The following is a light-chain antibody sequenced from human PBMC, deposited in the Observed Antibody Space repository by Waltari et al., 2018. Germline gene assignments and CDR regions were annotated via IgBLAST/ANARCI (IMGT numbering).Light chain of an antibody. V-gene: IGKV1-NL1*01. CDR1: QAIRDS. J-gene: IGKJ1*01. Sequence: DIQMTQSPSSLSASVGERVTIPCRASQAIRDSLACDQQKSGKAPKLLLYGASRLDSGVPFRFSLSRSGTHFTLTITSLQPEDFATYYCQHSYNIPRMFGQGTKVEVK. CDR2: GAS. CDR3: QHSYNIPRM.